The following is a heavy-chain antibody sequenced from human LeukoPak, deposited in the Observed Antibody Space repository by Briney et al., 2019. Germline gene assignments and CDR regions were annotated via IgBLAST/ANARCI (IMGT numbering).Heavy chain of an antibody. CDR1: GYSFTSYW. CDR3: AKVSGWFGELWGAFDI. D-gene: IGHD3-10*01. Sequence: GESLKISCKGSGYSFTSYWIGWVRQMPGKGLEWMGIIYPGDSDTRYSPSFQGQVTMSADKSISTAYLQWSSLKASDTAMYYCAKVSGWFGELWGAFDIWGQGTMVTVSS. V-gene: IGHV5-51*01. CDR2: IYPGDSDT. J-gene: IGHJ3*02.